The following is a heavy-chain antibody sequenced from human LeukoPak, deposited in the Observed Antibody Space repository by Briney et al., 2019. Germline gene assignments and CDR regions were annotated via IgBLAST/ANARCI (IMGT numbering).Heavy chain of an antibody. CDR2: IYYSGST. CDR3: ARVNVDIVATITGGYYYFDY. Sequence: SETVSLTCTVSGGSISSYYWSWIRQPPGKGLEWIGYIYYSGSTNYNPSLKSRVTISVDTSKNQFSLKLSSVTAADTAVYYCARVNVDIVATITGGYYYFDYWGQGTLVTVSS. D-gene: IGHD5-12*01. CDR1: GGSISSYY. J-gene: IGHJ4*02. V-gene: IGHV4-59*01.